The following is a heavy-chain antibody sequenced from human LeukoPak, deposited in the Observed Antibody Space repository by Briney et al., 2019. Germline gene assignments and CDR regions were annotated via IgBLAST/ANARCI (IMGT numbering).Heavy chain of an antibody. CDR3: ARDPTDYDILTGFPKGDAFDI. V-gene: IGHV4-4*02. CDR1: GGSISSSNW. J-gene: IGHJ3*02. Sequence: PSGTLSLTCAVSGGSISSSNWWSWVRQPPGKGLEWIGEIYHSGSTNYNPSLKSRVTISVDTPKNQFSLKLSSVTAADTAVYYCARDPTDYDILTGFPKGDAFDIWGQGTMVTVSS. CDR2: IYHSGST. D-gene: IGHD3-9*01.